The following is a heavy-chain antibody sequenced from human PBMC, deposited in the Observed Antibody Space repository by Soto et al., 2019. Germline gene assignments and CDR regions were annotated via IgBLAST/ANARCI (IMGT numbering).Heavy chain of an antibody. V-gene: IGHV4-4*02. CDR3: ASRDPGTSVDY. CDR2: IYRTGST. CDR1: GGSFTSNNW. D-gene: IGHD1-7*01. Sequence: PSETLSLTCAVSGGSFTSNNWWTWVRQPPGQGLEWIGEIYRTGSTNYNPSLKSRVAISLDKSENQFSLKVTSLTAADTAVYYCASRDPGTSVDYWGQGTLVTVSS. J-gene: IGHJ4*02.